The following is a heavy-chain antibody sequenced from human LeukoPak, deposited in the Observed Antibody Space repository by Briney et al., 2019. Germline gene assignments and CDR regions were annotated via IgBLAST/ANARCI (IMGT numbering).Heavy chain of an antibody. D-gene: IGHD3-22*01. Sequence: PSETLSLTCTVSGGSISSYYWSWIRQPPGKGLEWIGYIYYSGSTNYNPSLKSRVTISVDTSKNQFSLKLGSVTAADTAVYYCARVFIGYDSSGPDAFDIWGQGTMVTVSS. CDR3: ARVFIGYDSSGPDAFDI. CDR2: IYYSGST. J-gene: IGHJ3*02. V-gene: IGHV4-59*01. CDR1: GGSISSYY.